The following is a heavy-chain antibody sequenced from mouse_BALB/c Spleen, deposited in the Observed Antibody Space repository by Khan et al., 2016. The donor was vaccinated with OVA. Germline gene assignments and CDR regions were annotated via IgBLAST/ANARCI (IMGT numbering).Heavy chain of an antibody. V-gene: IGHV9-2-1*01. Sequence: QIQLVQSGPELKKPGETVKISCKASGYTFTDYSMQWVKQAPGKGLKWVGWINTETGEPTYADDFKGRFAFSLETSASTAYLQINNLTNEDTATYVCTRNDYDRWGLYAMDYWGQGTSVTVSS. CDR1: GYTFTDYS. CDR2: INTETGEP. CDR3: TRNDYDRWGLYAMDY. D-gene: IGHD2-4*01. J-gene: IGHJ4*01.